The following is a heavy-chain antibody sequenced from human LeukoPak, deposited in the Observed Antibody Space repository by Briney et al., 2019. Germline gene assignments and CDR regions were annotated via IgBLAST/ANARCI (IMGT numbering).Heavy chain of an antibody. D-gene: IGHD3-10*01. J-gene: IGHJ4*02. CDR1: GYTFTNYG. V-gene: IGHV1-18*01. CDR2: ISAYNGNT. Sequence: ASVKVSCKASGYTFTNYGISWVRQAPGQGLEWMGWISAYNGNTNYAQKLQGRVTMTTDTSTSTAYMELRSLRSDDTAVYYCARVLSITLRASAPDYWGQGTLVTVSS. CDR3: ARVLSITLRASAPDY.